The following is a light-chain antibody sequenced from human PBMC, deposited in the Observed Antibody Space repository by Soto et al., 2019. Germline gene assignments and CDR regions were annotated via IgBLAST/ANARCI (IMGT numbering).Light chain of an antibody. CDR2: DAS. CDR1: QSVTDW. V-gene: IGKV1-5*01. Sequence: DIQLTQSPSTLSASVGDRVTITCRASQSVTDWLAWYQQKPGKAPKLLIYDASSLQSGVPSRFSGSGSGTEFSLTIRGLQPDDFATYYCQQYYRSCTFGQGTKVEIK. CDR3: QQYYRSCT. J-gene: IGKJ2*02.